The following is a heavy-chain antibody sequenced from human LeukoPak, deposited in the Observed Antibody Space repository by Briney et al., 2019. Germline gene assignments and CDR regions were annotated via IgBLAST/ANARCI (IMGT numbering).Heavy chain of an antibody. CDR1: GGSFSGYY. V-gene: IGHV4-34*01. J-gene: IGHJ5*02. Sequence: PSETLSLTCAVYGGSFSGYYWSWIRQPPGKGLEWIGEINHSGSTIYNPSLKSRVTISVDTSKNQFSLKLSSVTAADTAVYYCARANWGSGWFDPWGQGTLVTVSS. D-gene: IGHD7-27*01. CDR3: ARANWGSGWFDP. CDR2: INHSGST.